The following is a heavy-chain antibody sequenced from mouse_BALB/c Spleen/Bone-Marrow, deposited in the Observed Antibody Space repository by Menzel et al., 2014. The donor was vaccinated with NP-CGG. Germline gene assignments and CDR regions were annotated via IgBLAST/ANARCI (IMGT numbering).Heavy chain of an antibody. J-gene: IGHJ2*01. CDR3: TRGGNCEDLYD. V-gene: IGHV5-17*02. CDR1: GFTFSSFG. Sequence: EVKLVESGGGLVQPGGSRKLSCAASGFTFSSFGMHWVSQAPERGLEWVAYISSGSSTIYYADTMKGRFTTSRDNPKNPLFLQMTSLRSEDSCMYGFTRGGNCEDLYDWVQGTTLTVSS. CDR2: ISSGSSTI. D-gene: IGHD2-14*01.